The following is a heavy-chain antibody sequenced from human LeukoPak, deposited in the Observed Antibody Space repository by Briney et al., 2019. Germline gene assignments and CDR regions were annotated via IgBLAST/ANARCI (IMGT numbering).Heavy chain of an antibody. Sequence: GGSLRLSCVASRFTFSDYSMNWVRQAPGKGLEWVSSISSSSIYIYYADSLKGRFTISRDNAKNSLYLQMNSLRAEDTAVYYCATNPGYCSSTSCYFSDWGQGTLVTVSS. CDR3: ATNPGYCSSTSCYFSD. CDR1: RFTFSDYS. V-gene: IGHV3-21*01. D-gene: IGHD2-2*01. J-gene: IGHJ4*02. CDR2: ISSSSIYI.